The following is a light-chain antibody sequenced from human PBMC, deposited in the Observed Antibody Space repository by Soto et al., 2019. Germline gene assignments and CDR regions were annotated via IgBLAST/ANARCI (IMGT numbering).Light chain of an antibody. CDR2: DVS. J-gene: IGLJ1*01. V-gene: IGLV2-14*01. CDR3: SSYTSSSLWV. CDR1: SSDVGGYNY. Sequence: QSVLTQPASVSRSPGQSITISCTGTSSDVGGYNYVSWYQQHPGKAPKLMIYDVSNRPSGVSNRFSGSKSGNTASLTISGLQAEDEVDYYCSSYTSSSLWVFGTGTKVTVL.